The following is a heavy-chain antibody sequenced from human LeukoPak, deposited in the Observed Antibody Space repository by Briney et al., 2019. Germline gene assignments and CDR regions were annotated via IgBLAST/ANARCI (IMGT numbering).Heavy chain of an antibody. D-gene: IGHD3-9*01. J-gene: IGHJ4*02. CDR2: ISGSGGST. CDR3: AKGSVYDILTGYPYYFDY. V-gene: IGHV3-23*01. Sequence: GGSLRLSCAASGFTVSSNYMSWVRQAPGKGLEWISAISGSGGSTYYADSVKGRFTISRDNSKTTLYLQMNSLRAEDTAVYYCAKGSVYDILTGYPYYFDYWGQGTLVTVSS. CDR1: GFTVSSNY.